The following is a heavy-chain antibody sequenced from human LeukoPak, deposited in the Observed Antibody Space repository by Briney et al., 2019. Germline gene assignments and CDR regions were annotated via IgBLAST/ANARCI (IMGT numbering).Heavy chain of an antibody. V-gene: IGHV4-30-4*08. CDR1: GGSISSGDYY. D-gene: IGHD6-19*01. J-gene: IGHJ4*02. Sequence: SQTLSLTRTVSGGSISSGDYYWSWIRQPPGKGLEWIGYIYYSGSTYYNPSLKSRVTISVDTSKNQFSLRLSSVTAADTAVYYCARAALIAVAGRGFDYWGQGTLVTVSS. CDR3: ARAALIAVAGRGFDY. CDR2: IYYSGST.